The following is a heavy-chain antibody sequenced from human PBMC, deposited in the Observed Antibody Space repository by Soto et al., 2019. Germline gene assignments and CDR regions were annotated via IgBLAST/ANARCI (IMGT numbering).Heavy chain of an antibody. Sequence: SVKVSCKASGGTFSSHAISWVRQAPGRGLEWMGGIIPIFGTTNYAQNFRARVTITADESTSTAYMELSSLASEDTAVYYCGSVGYCSSTNCLFYYYHYGMDVWGQGTTVTVSS. D-gene: IGHD2-2*03. J-gene: IGHJ6*02. V-gene: IGHV1-69*13. CDR3: GSVGYCSSTNCLFYYYHYGMDV. CDR2: IIPIFGTT. CDR1: GGTFSSHA.